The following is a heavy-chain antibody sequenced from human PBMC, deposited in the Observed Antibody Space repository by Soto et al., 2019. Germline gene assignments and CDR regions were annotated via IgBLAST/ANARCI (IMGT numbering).Heavy chain of an antibody. J-gene: IGHJ6*03. V-gene: IGHV4-39*01. CDR3: ARHRGSCGSCYLSNRGYYYMDV. Sequence: QLQLQESGPGPVKPSETLSLTCTVSCGSISSTSYYWGWIRQPPGKGLEWIGRIYYSGSTHYNPSLTNRVTISIDTSKKQFSLQLSSVTAADTAVYYCARHRGSCGSCYLSNRGYYYMDVWGKGTTVTVSS. CDR1: CGSISSTSYY. D-gene: IGHD2-15*01. CDR2: IYYSGST.